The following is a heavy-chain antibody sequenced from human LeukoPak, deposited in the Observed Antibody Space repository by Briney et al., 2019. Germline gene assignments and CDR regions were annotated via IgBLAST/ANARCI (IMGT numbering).Heavy chain of an antibody. Sequence: ETLSLTCTVSGASINGYYWSWIRQPGGKGGEGIGNVHYSLSSNYSRSLEGRVTISMETSQRQFSLKLTSVTAADTAVYYCACYKIVDRNFDFWGQGMLVTVSS. CDR3: ACYKIVDRNFDF. J-gene: IGHJ4*02. D-gene: IGHD5-24*01. CDR1: GASINGYY. CDR2: VHYSLSS. V-gene: IGHV4-59*01.